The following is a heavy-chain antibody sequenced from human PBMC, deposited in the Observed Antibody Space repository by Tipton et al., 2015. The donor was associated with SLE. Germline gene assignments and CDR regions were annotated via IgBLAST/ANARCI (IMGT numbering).Heavy chain of an antibody. CDR1: GYTFTSYD. CDR2: MNPNSGNT. CDR3: ARGPSYYGSGSYDY. V-gene: IGHV1-8*01. J-gene: IGHJ4*02. Sequence: QLVQSGPEVKKPGASVKVSCKASGYTFTSYDINWVRQATGQGLEWMGRMNPNSGNTGYAQKFQGRVTMTRNTSISTAYMELSSLRSEDTAVYYCARGPSYYGSGSYDYWGQGTLVTVSS. D-gene: IGHD3-10*01.